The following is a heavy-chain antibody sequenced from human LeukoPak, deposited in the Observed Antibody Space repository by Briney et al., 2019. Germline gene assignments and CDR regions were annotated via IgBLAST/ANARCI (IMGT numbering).Heavy chain of an antibody. D-gene: IGHD1-26*01. V-gene: IGHV3-48*03. CDR3: ATTSLTSGSYLYFDY. J-gene: IGHJ4*02. CDR2: ISSGGSTI. Sequence: PGGSLRLSCAASGFTFSSYEMNWVRQAPGKGLEWVSHISSGGSTIFYADSVKGRFTISRDNAKNSLYLQMNSLRAEDTAVYYCATTSLTSGSYLYFDYWGQGTLVTVSS. CDR1: GFTFSSYE.